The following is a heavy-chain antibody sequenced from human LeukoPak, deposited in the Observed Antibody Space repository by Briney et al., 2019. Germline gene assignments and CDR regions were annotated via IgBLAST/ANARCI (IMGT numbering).Heavy chain of an antibody. CDR2: INPNSGGT. J-gene: IGHJ4*02. V-gene: IGHV1-2*04. CDR3: AREYSSSYGFDY. Sequence: GASVKVSCKASGYTFTGYYMHWVRQAPGQGLEWMGWINPNSGGTNYAQKFQGWVTMTRDTSISTAYTELSRLRSDDTAVYYCAREYSSSYGFDYWGQGTLVTVSS. CDR1: GYTFTGYY. D-gene: IGHD6-6*01.